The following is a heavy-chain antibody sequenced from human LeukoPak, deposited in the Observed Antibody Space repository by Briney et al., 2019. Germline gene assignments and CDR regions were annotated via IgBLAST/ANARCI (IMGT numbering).Heavy chain of an antibody. J-gene: IGHJ4*02. CDR1: GFTFSSYS. CDR3: ARGPALALSFFDY. V-gene: IGHV3-33*08. Sequence: GGSLRLSCAASGFTFSSYSMNWVRQAPGKGLEWVTVIWYDGSNKYYADSVKGRFTTSRDNSKNTLYLQINSLRAEDTAVYSCARGPALALSFFDYWGQGTLVTVSS. D-gene: IGHD3-3*02. CDR2: IWYDGSNK.